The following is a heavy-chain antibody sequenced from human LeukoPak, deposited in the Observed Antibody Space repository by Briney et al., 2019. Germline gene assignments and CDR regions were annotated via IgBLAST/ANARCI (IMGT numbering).Heavy chain of an antibody. D-gene: IGHD1-26*01. CDR2: INPSGGST. J-gene: IGHJ5*02. Sequence: ASVKVSCKASGYTFTSYYMHWVRQAPGQGLEWMGIINPSGGSTSYAQKFQGRVTMTRDMSTSTVYMELSSLRSEDTAVYYCARGKDSDTYYFSWFDPWGQGTLVTVSS. CDR1: GYTFTSYY. V-gene: IGHV1-46*01. CDR3: ARGKDSDTYYFSWFDP.